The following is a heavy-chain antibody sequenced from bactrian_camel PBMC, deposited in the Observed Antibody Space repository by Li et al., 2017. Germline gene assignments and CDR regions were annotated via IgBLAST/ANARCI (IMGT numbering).Heavy chain of an antibody. CDR3: AATSYGLILSCSAALADFGY. CDR2: ITRAGTT. Sequence: HVQLVESGGGSVQAGGSLRLSCAVSGYTNCPYDVSWYRQVPGKEREFVSRITRAGTTYYADSVKGRFTISPDNAKNTVYLQMNSLKPEDTAMYYCAATSYGLILSCSAALADFGYWGQGTQVTVS. J-gene: IGHJ6*01. V-gene: IGHV3S55*01. D-gene: IGHD3*01. CDR1: GYTNCPYD.